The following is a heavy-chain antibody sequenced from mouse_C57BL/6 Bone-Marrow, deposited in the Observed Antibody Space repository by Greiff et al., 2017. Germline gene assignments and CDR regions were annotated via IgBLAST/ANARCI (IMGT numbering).Heavy chain of an antibody. J-gene: IGHJ3*01. Sequence: QVQLQQSGAELARPGASVKLSCKASGYTFTSYGISWVKQRTGQGLEWIGEIYPRSGNTYYTEKFKGKDTLTADKSSSTAYMELRSLTSEDSAVYFCARGGEGYYGNFLFAYWGQGTLVTVSA. CDR1: GYTFTSYG. D-gene: IGHD2-1*01. V-gene: IGHV1-81*01. CDR3: ARGGEGYYGNFLFAY. CDR2: IYPRSGNT.